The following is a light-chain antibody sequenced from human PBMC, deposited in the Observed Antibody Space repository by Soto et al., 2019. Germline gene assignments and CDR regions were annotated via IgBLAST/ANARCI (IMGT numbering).Light chain of an antibody. CDR3: QQRSNWPPI. CDR1: KSVSSY. Sequence: EIVLTQSPATLSLSPGERATISCRASKSVSSYLAWYQQKPGQAPRLLIYDASNRATGIPARFSGSGSGTDFTLTISSLEPEDFAVYYCQQRSNWPPIFGQGTRLEIK. CDR2: DAS. V-gene: IGKV3-11*01. J-gene: IGKJ5*01.